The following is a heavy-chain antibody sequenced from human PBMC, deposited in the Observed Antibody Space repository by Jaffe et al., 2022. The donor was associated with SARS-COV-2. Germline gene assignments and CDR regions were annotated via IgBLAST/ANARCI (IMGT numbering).Heavy chain of an antibody. V-gene: IGHV4-59*01. CDR3: AIIYHDINAFDV. Sequence: QVQLQESGPGLVKPSETLSLTCTVSGASISSYYWSWIRQPPGKGLEWIGYIYYSGNTNYNPSLNSRVTISGDTSKKQFSLKLSSVTAADTAVYYCAIIYHDINAFDVWGPGTMVTVSS. CDR2: IYYSGNT. CDR1: GASISSYY. J-gene: IGHJ3*01. D-gene: IGHD3-9*01.